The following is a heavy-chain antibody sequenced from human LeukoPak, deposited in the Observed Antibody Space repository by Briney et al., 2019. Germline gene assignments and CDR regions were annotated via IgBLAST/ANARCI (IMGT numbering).Heavy chain of an antibody. Sequence: PGGSLRLSCAASGFTFSSYSMNWVRQAPGKGLEWVSSISSSSSYIYYADSVKGRFTISRDNAKNSLYLQMNSLRAEDTAVYYCARGEAGYCSSTSCYMGYCYYYGMDVWGQGTTVTVSS. CDR3: ARGEAGYCSSTSCYMGYCYYYGMDV. J-gene: IGHJ6*02. CDR1: GFTFSSYS. V-gene: IGHV3-21*01. D-gene: IGHD2-2*02. CDR2: ISSSSSYI.